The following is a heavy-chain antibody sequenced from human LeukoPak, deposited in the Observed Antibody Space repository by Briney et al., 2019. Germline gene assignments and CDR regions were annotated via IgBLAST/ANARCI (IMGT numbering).Heavy chain of an antibody. D-gene: IGHD1-26*01. J-gene: IGHJ4*02. CDR2: IYYSGST. V-gene: IGHV4-59*12. CDR3: ARDREVGATGYYFDY. CDR1: GGSISSYY. Sequence: SETLSLTCTVSGGSISSYYWSWIRQPPGKGLEWIGYIYYSGSTTYNSSLKSRVTISLDTSKNHFSLRLSSVTAADTAVYYCARDREVGATGYYFDYWGQGTLVTVSS.